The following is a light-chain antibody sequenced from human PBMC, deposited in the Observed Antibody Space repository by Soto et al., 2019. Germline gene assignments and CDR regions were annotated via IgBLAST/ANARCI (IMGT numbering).Light chain of an antibody. V-gene: IGKV1-5*01. Sequence: DIQMTQSPSSLSASVGDRFTVTCRASQSVVKWLAWYQQRPGKAPKLLIYDASSLESGVPSRFSGGGSGTEFTLTISSLQSEDFAVYYCQQYNNWPPTFGQGTKVDIK. CDR3: QQYNNWPPT. CDR2: DAS. CDR1: QSVVKW. J-gene: IGKJ1*01.